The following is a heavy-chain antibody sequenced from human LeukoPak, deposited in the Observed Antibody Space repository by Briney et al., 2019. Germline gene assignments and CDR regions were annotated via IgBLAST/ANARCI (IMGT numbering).Heavy chain of an antibody. CDR1: GGSIGSNNYF. V-gene: IGHV4-39*01. J-gene: IGHJ2*01. CDR3: ARRRSRWYFDL. CDR2: IYYSGST. Sequence: PSETLSLTRSVSGGSIGSNNYFWGWIRQPPGKGLEWIGSIYYSGSTYYNPSLKSRVSISVDTSNNQFSLRLSSVTAADTAVYYCARRRSRWYFDLWGRGTLVTVSS.